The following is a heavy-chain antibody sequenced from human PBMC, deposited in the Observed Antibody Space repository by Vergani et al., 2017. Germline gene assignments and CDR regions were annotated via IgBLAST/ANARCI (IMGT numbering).Heavy chain of an antibody. V-gene: IGHV3-11*01. CDR3: ARNLGYCSSTSCYGDAFDI. CDR1: GFTFSDYY. CDR2: IGSSGSTI. Sequence: QVQLVESGGGLVKPGGSLRLSCAASGFTFSDYYMSWIRPAPGKGLEWVSYIGSSGSTIYYADSVKGRFTISRDNAKNSLYLQMNSLRAEDTAVYYCARNLGYCSSTSCYGDAFDIWGQGTMVTVSS. D-gene: IGHD2-2*01. J-gene: IGHJ3*02.